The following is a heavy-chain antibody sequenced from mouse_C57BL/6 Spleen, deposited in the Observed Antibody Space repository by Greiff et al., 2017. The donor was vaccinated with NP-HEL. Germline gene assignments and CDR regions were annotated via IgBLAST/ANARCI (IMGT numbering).Heavy chain of an antibody. D-gene: IGHD2-5*01. CDR2: IYPRSGNT. CDR3: ARNYSNYGEFAY. Sequence: QVQLKESGAELARPGASVKLSCKASGYTFTSYGISWVKQRTGQGLEWIGEIYPRSGNTYYNEKLNGKVTLTADKSSSTAYMGLRSLTSEDSAVYCCARNYSNYGEFAYWGQGTLVTVSA. V-gene: IGHV1-81*01. J-gene: IGHJ3*01. CDR1: GYTFTSYG.